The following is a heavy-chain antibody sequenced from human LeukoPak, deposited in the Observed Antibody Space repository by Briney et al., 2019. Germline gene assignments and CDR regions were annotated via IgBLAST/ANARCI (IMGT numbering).Heavy chain of an antibody. J-gene: IGHJ3*02. V-gene: IGHV1-2*02. Sequence: ASVKVSCKASGYTFTGYYMHWVRQAPGQGLEWMGWINPNSGGTNYAQKFQGRATMTRDTSISTAYMELSRLRSDDTAVYYCARVGGWHDAFDIWGQGTMVTVSS. CDR2: INPNSGGT. D-gene: IGHD6-19*01. CDR1: GYTFTGYY. CDR3: ARVGGWHDAFDI.